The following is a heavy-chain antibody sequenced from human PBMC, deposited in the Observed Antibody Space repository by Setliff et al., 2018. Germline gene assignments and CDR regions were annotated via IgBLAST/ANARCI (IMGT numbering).Heavy chain of an antibody. CDR2: VSSSTSFI. CDR3: ARDYNWGGI. CDR1: GLSFNTYN. J-gene: IGHJ3*02. Sequence: GGSLRLSCAASGLSFNTYNMNWVRQAPGKGLEWVSFVSSSTSFIYYTDSVEGRFTISRDNAKNTLYLQMNNLKAEDTAVYYCARDYNWGGIWGQGTMVTVSS. D-gene: IGHD1-1*01. V-gene: IGHV3-21*04.